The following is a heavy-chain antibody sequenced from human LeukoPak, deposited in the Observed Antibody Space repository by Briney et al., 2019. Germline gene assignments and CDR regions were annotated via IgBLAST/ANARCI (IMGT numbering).Heavy chain of an antibody. CDR2: ISYDGSNK. CDR1: GFTFSSYA. CDR3: ARDSSRYSSSWCLSY. Sequence: ARSLRLSCAASGFTFSSYAMHWVRQAPGKGLEWVAVISYDGSNKYYADSVKGRFTISRDNSKNTLYLQMNSLRAEDTAVYYCARDSSRYSSSWCLSYWGQGTLVTVSS. J-gene: IGHJ4*02. D-gene: IGHD6-13*01. V-gene: IGHV3-30*04.